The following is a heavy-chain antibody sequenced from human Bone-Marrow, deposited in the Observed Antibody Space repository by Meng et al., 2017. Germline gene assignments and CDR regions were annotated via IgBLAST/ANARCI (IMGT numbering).Heavy chain of an antibody. CDR3: ARWVVSSGWYFDS. J-gene: IGHJ4*01. CDR1: GFTFTDYY. V-gene: IGHV3-11*04. CDR2: IDGSGSEN. Sequence: SRAACGFTFTDYYMIWIRQAPGKGVGLVLYIDGSGSENVYADSVKGRFTISRDNTKKSLFLEMNSRGDEDTPMYYCARWVVSSGWYFDSWGQGTLVTVSS. D-gene: IGHD6-19*01.